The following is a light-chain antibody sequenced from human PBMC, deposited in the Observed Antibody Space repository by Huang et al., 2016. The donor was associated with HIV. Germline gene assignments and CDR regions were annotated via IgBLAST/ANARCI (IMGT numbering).Light chain of an antibody. CDR1: QSVGSN. CDR3: QQYNNWPLS. V-gene: IGKV3-15*01. J-gene: IGKJ4*01. Sequence: EIVLTQSPVTLSVSPGDRATLACRASQSVGSNLAWHQQKPGHAPRRLIYGASTRATAIPARFSGSGSGTEFTLTISSLQSEDIAVYYCQQYNNWPLSFGGGTKVEIK. CDR2: GAS.